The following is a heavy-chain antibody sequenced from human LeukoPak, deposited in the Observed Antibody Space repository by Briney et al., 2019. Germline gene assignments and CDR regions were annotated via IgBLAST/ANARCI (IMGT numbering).Heavy chain of an antibody. V-gene: IGHV3-7*01. CDR3: ARLRYSSSWLEFDY. J-gene: IGHJ4*02. Sequence: GGSLRLSCAASGFTFSSYWMSWVRRAPGKGLEWVANIRQDGSEKYYVDSVKGRFTISRDNAKNSLYLQMNSLRAEDTAVYYCARLRYSSSWLEFDYWGQGTLVTVSS. CDR2: IRQDGSEK. D-gene: IGHD6-13*01. CDR1: GFTFSSYW.